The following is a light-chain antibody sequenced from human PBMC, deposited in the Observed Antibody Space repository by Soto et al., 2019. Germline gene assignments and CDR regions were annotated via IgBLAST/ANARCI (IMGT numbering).Light chain of an antibody. CDR1: SSNIGSNT. CDR3: VAWDDSLNGYVV. CDR2: SNN. V-gene: IGLV1-44*01. J-gene: IGLJ2*01. Sequence: QSVLTQPPSASGTPGQSVTISCSGSSSNIGSNTVNWYQQLPGTAPKLVIYSNNQRPSGVPDRFSGSKSGTSASLAISGLQSEDEADYYCVAWDDSLNGYVVFGGGTKLTVL.